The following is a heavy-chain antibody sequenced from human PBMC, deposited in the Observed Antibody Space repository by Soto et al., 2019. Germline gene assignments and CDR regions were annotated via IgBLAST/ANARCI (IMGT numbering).Heavy chain of an antibody. D-gene: IGHD1-1*01. V-gene: IGHV4-34*01. CDR3: ARGLSRWLQLYYFDY. Sequence: QVQLQQWGAGLLKPSETLSLTCAVYGGSFSGYYWSWIRQPPGKGLEWIGEINHSGSTNYNPSLKRRVTISVDTSKNQFSLKLSSVTAADTAVYYCARGLSRWLQLYYFDYWGQGTLVTVSS. J-gene: IGHJ4*02. CDR1: GGSFSGYY. CDR2: INHSGST.